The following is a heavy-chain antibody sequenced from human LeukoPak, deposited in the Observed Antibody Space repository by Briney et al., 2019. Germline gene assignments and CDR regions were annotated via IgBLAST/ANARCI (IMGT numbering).Heavy chain of an antibody. CDR2: IWYDGSNK. J-gene: IGHJ3*02. CDR3: ARDLSAPHDYGDPIPIDAFDI. Sequence: PGRSLRLSCAASGFTFSSYGMHWVRQAPGKGLEWVAVIWYDGSNKYYADSVKGRFTISRDNSKNTLFLQMNSLRAEDTAVYCCARDLSAPHDYGDPIPIDAFDIWGQGTMVTVSS. D-gene: IGHD4-17*01. CDR1: GFTFSSYG. V-gene: IGHV3-33*01.